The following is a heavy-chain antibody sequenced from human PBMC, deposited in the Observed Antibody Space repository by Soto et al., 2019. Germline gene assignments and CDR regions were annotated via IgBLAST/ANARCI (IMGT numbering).Heavy chain of an antibody. Sequence: SETLSLTCAVYGGSFSGYYWSWIRQPPGKGLEWIGEINHSGSTNYNPSLKSRVTISVDTSKNQFSLKLSSVTAADTAVYYCARGGGIAARHYYYGMDVWGQGTTATVSS. D-gene: IGHD6-6*01. CDR1: GGSFSGYY. CDR2: INHSGST. J-gene: IGHJ6*02. V-gene: IGHV4-34*01. CDR3: ARGGGIAARHYYYGMDV.